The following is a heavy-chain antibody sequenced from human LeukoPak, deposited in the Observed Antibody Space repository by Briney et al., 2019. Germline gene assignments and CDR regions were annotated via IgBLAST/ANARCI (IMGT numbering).Heavy chain of an antibody. V-gene: IGHV4-39*07. J-gene: IGHJ4*02. D-gene: IGHD1-26*01. CDR2: IYHSGST. Sequence: PSQTLSLTCTVSGGSISSGSYYWGWIRQPPGKGLEWIGSIYHSGSTHYSSSLKSRVAISVDTSKNQLSLRMSSVTAADTAVYYCARGVGLTQGGTFDYWGQGTLVTVSS. CDR1: GGSISSGSYY. CDR3: ARGVGLTQGGTFDY.